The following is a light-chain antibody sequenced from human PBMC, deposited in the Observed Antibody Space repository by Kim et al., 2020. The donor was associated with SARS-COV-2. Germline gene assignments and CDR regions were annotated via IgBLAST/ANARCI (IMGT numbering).Light chain of an antibody. Sequence: DIQMTQSPSTLSAIVGDRVTITCRASQSISTSLAWYQQKPGKAPKLLIYMASRLESGVPPRFSGSGSGTEFTLTISSLQPDDFATYYCQQHNSYSRTFGQGTKVEIK. V-gene: IGKV1-5*03. CDR2: MAS. CDR1: QSISTS. J-gene: IGKJ1*01. CDR3: QQHNSYSRT.